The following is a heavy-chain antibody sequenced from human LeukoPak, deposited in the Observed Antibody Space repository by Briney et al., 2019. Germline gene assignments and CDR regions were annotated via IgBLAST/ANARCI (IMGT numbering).Heavy chain of an antibody. CDR2: IYPGDSDT. CDR3: ARTHYDFWSGYYWGDFDY. Sequence: GESLKISCKGSGYSFTSYWIGWVRQMPGKGLEWMGIIYPGDSDTRYSPSFQGQVTISADKSISTAYLQWSSLKASDTAMYYCARTHYDFWSGYYWGDFDYWGQGTLVTVSS. V-gene: IGHV5-51*01. J-gene: IGHJ4*02. CDR1: GYSFTSYW. D-gene: IGHD3-3*01.